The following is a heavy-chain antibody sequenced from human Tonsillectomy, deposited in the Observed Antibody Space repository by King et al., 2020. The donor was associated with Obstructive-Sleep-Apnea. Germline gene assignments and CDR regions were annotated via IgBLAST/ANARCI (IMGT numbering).Heavy chain of an antibody. D-gene: IGHD3-9*01. Sequence: QLVQSGAEVKKPGASVKVSCKASGYTFTSYGISWVRQAPGQGLEWMGWISAYNGNTNYAQKLQGRVTMTTDTSTSTAYMELRSLRSDDTAVYYCARDRGQDFDWLLSSPVDYWGQGTLVTVSS. V-gene: IGHV1-18*04. CDR1: GYTFTSYG. J-gene: IGHJ4*02. CDR2: ISAYNGNT. CDR3: ARDRGQDFDWLLSSPVDY.